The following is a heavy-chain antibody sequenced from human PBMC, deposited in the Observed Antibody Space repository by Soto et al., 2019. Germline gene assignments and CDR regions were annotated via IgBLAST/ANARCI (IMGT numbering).Heavy chain of an antibody. D-gene: IGHD1-20*01. CDR2: INGRGGST. Sequence: GGSLRLSCTTSGFSFSTYDMSWVRQAPGKGLDWVSSINGRGGSTYYADSVKGRFTISRDTSKDTLYLQMNSLRAEDTAVYYCAKRTGLSGNIGAFDYWGPGTLVTVSS. J-gene: IGHJ4*02. CDR3: AKRTGLSGNIGAFDY. V-gene: IGHV3-23*01. CDR1: GFSFSTYD.